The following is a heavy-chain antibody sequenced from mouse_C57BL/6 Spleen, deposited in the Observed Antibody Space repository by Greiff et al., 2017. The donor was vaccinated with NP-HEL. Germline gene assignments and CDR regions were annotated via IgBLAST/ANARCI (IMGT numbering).Heavy chain of an antibody. CDR2: ISYDGSN. CDR3: ARDRVYGYPFAY. D-gene: IGHD2-2*01. CDR1: GYSITSGYY. Sequence: EVQVVESGPGLVKPSQSLSLTCSVTGYSITSGYYWNWIRQFPGNKLEWMGYISYDGSNNYNPSLKNRISITRDTSKNQFFLKLNSVTTEDTATYYCARDRVYGYPFAYWGQGTLVTVSA. V-gene: IGHV3-6*01. J-gene: IGHJ3*01.